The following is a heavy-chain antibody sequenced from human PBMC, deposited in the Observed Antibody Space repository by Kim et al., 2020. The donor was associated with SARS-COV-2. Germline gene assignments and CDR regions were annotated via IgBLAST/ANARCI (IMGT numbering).Heavy chain of an antibody. J-gene: IGHJ4*02. V-gene: IGHV3-48*02. D-gene: IGHD2-2*01. Sequence: DSVKGRFTISRDNAKNSLYLQMNSLRDEDTAVYYCARGYCSSTSCYQFNNWGQGTLVTVSS. CDR3: ARGYCSSTSCYQFNN.